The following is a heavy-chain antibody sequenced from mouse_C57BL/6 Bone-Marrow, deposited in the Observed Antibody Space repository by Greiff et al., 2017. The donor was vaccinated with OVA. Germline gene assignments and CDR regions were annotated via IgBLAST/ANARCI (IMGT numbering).Heavy chain of an antibody. V-gene: IGHV2-9-1*01. D-gene: IGHD2-13*01. CDR2: IWTGGGT. Sequence: QVQLKESGPGLVAPSQSLSITCTVSGFSLTSYAISWVRQPPGKGLEWLGVIWTGGGTNYNSALKSRLSISQDNSKSQVFLKMNSLQTDDTARYYCVRRGDYEGYWYFDVWGTGTTVTVSS. CDR1: GFSLTSYA. J-gene: IGHJ1*03. CDR3: VRRGDYEGYWYFDV.